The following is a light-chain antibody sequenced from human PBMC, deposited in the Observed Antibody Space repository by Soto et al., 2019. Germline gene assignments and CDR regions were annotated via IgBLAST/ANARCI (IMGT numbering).Light chain of an antibody. CDR3: CSYAGTVAYV. V-gene: IGLV2-23*02. CDR2: EVN. CDR1: GSDVGAYNL. Sequence: QCVLTQPASVSGSPGQSITISCAGTGSDVGAYNLVSWYQQHPGKAPKLIICEVNRLPSGISNRFSGSKSGDTASLTISGLQAEDEADYFCCSYAGTVAYVFGTGTKVTVL. J-gene: IGLJ1*01.